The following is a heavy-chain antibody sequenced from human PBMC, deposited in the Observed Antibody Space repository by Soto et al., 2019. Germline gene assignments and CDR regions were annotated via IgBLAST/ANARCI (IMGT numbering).Heavy chain of an antibody. CDR3: ARVFNVIVENYGMDV. Sequence: HPGGSLRLSCAASGFTFSSYWMHWVRQAPGKGLVWVSRINSDGSSTSYADSVKGRFTISRDNAKNTLYLQMNSLRAEDTAVYYCARVFNVIVENYGMDVWGQGTTVTVSS. V-gene: IGHV3-74*01. CDR2: INSDGSST. J-gene: IGHJ6*02. CDR1: GFTFSSYW. D-gene: IGHD3-22*01.